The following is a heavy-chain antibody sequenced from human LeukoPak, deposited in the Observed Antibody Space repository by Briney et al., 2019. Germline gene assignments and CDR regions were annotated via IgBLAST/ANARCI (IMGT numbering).Heavy chain of an antibody. CDR3: VRQQTPHGNFDY. V-gene: IGHV3-13*01. Sequence: GSLRLSCATSGFTFSNHAMHWVHQPTGKGLEWVSAIGTAGDTFYPGSVKGRFTISRENAKNSLSLQMNSLRAEDTAVYYCVRQQTPHGNFDYWGQGTLVTVSS. J-gene: IGHJ4*02. D-gene: IGHD1-26*01. CDR1: GFTFSNHA. CDR2: IGTAGDT.